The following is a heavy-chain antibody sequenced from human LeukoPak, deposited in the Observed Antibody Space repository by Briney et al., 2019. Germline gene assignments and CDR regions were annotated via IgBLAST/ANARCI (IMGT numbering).Heavy chain of an antibody. J-gene: IGHJ6*03. CDR2: IYYSGST. Sequence: SETLSLTCTVSGGSISSSSYYWGWIRQPPGKGLEWIGSIYYSGSTYYNPSLKSRVTISVDTSKNQFSLNLSSVTAADTAVYFCARPAARDYYYFCMDVWGKGTTVTVSS. V-gene: IGHV4-39*01. CDR1: GGSISSSSYY. D-gene: IGHD6-6*01. CDR3: ARPAARDYYYFCMDV.